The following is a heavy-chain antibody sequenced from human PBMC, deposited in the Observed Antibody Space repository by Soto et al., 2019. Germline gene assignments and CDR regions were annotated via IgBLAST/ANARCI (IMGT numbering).Heavy chain of an antibody. D-gene: IGHD1-7*01. Sequence: LRLSCAASGFTFSSYSMNWVRQAPGKGLEWVSYISSSSSTIYYADSVKGRFTISRDNAKNSLYLQMNSLRDEDTAVYYCARCENWNYVDYYYGMDVWGQGTTVTVSS. J-gene: IGHJ6*02. CDR2: ISSSSSTI. CDR3: ARCENWNYVDYYYGMDV. V-gene: IGHV3-48*02. CDR1: GFTFSSYS.